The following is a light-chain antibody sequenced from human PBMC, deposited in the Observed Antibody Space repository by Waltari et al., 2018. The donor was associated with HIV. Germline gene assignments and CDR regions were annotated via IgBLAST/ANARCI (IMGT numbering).Light chain of an antibody. CDR1: SSNIGSNP. CDR3: AAWDDSLSGYV. Sequence: QSVLTQPPSASGTPGQRVTISCSGSSSNIGSNPVNWYQQVPGTAPKLLISSNKQVPSGVPARFSGSKAGTSASLAISGLQSEDEADYYCAAWDDSLSGYVFGTGTKVTVL. CDR2: SNK. J-gene: IGLJ1*01. V-gene: IGLV1-44*01.